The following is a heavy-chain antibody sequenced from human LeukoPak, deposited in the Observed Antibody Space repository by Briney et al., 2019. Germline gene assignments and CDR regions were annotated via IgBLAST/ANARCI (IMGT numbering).Heavy chain of an antibody. V-gene: IGHV3-23*01. Sequence: GGSLRLSCAASGFTFSSYAMSWVRQAPGKGLEWVSAISGSGGSTYYADSVKGRFTISRHNSKNTLYLQMNSLRAEDTAVYYCARSTVTTLDYYYYYGMDVWGQGTTVTVSS. J-gene: IGHJ6*02. D-gene: IGHD4-17*01. CDR2: ISGSGGST. CDR1: GFTFSSYA. CDR3: ARSTVTTLDYYYYYGMDV.